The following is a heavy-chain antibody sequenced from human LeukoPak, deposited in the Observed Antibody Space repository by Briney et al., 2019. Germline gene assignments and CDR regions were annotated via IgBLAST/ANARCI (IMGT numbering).Heavy chain of an antibody. J-gene: IGHJ1*01. CDR1: GFTFSSYA. Sequence: GGSLRLSCAAPGFTFSSYAMSWVRQAPGQGLEWVSAIRGSGGSTYYAYSVKGRFTISRDNSKNTLYLQMNSLRAEDTAVYYCAKDLRYFDWLQEGLYFQHWGQGTLVTVSS. V-gene: IGHV3-23*01. D-gene: IGHD3-9*01. CDR2: IRGSGGST. CDR3: AKDLRYFDWLQEGLYFQH.